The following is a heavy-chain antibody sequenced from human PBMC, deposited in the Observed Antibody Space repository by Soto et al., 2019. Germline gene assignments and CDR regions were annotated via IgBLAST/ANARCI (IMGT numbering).Heavy chain of an antibody. CDR1: GYTFTSYD. D-gene: IGHD3-3*01. Sequence: ASVKVSCKASGYTFTSYDINWVRQATGQGLEWMGWMNPNSGNTGYAQKFQGRVTMTRNTSISTAYMKLSSLRSEDTAVYYCASGSSLGDDFWSGYLIPYYYYYGMDVWGQGTTVTVSS. V-gene: IGHV1-8*01. CDR2: MNPNSGNT. CDR3: ASGSSLGDDFWSGYLIPYYYYYGMDV. J-gene: IGHJ6*02.